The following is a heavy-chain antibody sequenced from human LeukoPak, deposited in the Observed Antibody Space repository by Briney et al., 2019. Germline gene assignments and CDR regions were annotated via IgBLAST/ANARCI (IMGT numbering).Heavy chain of an antibody. J-gene: IGHJ5*02. CDR2: IYTSGST. D-gene: IGHD1-26*01. CDR1: GGSISSYY. Sequence: MASETLSLTCTVSGGSISSYYWSWIRQPPGKGLEWIGRIYTSGSTNYNPSLKSRVTISVDKSKNQFSLKLSSVTAADTAVYYCARDGGSSGSYSKVGTNWFDPWGQGTLVTVSS. V-gene: IGHV4-4*07. CDR3: ARDGGSSGSYSKVGTNWFDP.